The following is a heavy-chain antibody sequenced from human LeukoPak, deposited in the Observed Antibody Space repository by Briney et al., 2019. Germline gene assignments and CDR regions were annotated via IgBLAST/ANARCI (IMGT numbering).Heavy chain of an antibody. CDR1: GYTFTGYY. CDR3: ARSSRWFGDAFDI. CDR2: INPHTGGT. D-gene: IGHD6-13*01. Sequence: GASVKVSCKASGYTFTGYYMHWVRQAPGQGLEWMGWINPHTGGTNYAQKFQGRVTMTRDASISTAYMELSRLRSDDTAVYYCARSSRWFGDAFDIWGQGTMVTVSS. J-gene: IGHJ3*02. V-gene: IGHV1-2*02.